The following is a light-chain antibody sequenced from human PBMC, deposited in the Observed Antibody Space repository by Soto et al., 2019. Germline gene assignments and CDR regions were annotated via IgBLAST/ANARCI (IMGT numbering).Light chain of an antibody. CDR2: DAS. J-gene: IGKJ4*01. CDR3: QQRSVWPLT. Sequence: ERVLTQPPGPLSLPPGKRPTPPSRPSQTVSNNYLAWYQQKPGQAPRVLIFDASTRATGIPDRFSGSGSGTDFSLIISSLEPEDFAVYYCQQRSVWPLTFGGGTKVDIK. V-gene: IGKV3D-20*02. CDR1: QTVSNNY.